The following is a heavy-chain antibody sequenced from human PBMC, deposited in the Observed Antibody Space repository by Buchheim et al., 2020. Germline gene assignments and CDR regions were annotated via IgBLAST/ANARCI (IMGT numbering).Heavy chain of an antibody. CDR1: GGTFSSYA. CDR3: AKGYFPVAMVRGVMPYYFDY. D-gene: IGHD3-10*01. CDR2: IIPIFGTA. J-gene: IGHJ4*02. Sequence: QVQLVQSGAEVKKPGSSVKVSCKASGGTFSSYAISWVRQAPGQGLEWMGGIIPIFGTANYAQKFQGRATITADESTSTTYMELCSLRSEDTAVYYCAKGYFPVAMVRGVMPYYFDYWGQGTL. V-gene: IGHV1-69*01.